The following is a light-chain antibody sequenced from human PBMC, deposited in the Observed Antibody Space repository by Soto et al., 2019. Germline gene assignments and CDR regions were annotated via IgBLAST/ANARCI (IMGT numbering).Light chain of an antibody. CDR1: SSNIGAGYD. CDR2: GNS. J-gene: IGLJ1*01. Sequence: QSVLTQPPSVSGAPGQRVTISCTGSSSNIGAGYDVHWYQQLPGTAPKLLIYGNSNRPSGVPDRFSGSKSGTSATLGITGLQTGDEADYYCGTWDSSLSAYNYVFGTGTKVTVL. V-gene: IGLV1-40*01. CDR3: GTWDSSLSAYNYV.